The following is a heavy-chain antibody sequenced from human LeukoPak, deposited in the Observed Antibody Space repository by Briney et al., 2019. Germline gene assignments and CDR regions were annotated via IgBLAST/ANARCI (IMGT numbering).Heavy chain of an antibody. CDR1: GYTFTGYY. D-gene: IGHD1-26*01. J-gene: IGHJ4*02. CDR3: ARTQREILPPLIY. Sequence: ASVKVSCKASGYTFTGYYMHWVRQAPGQGLEWMGWINPNSGGTNYAQIFQGGVTVTRDTSISTAYMELSRLRSDDTAVYYCARTQREILPPLIYWGQGTLVTVSS. V-gene: IGHV1-2*02. CDR2: INPNSGGT.